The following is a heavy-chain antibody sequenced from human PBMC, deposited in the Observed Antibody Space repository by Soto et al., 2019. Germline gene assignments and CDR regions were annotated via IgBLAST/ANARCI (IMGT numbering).Heavy chain of an antibody. V-gene: IGHV1-69*13. CDR1: GGTFSSYA. Sequence: ASVKVSCKASGGTFSSYAISWVRQAPGQGLEWMGGIIPIFGTANYAQKFQGRVTITADESTSTAYMELSSLRSEDTAVYYCARGGVDYDFWSGPNYFDYWGQGTLVTVSS. CDR3: ARGGVDYDFWSGPNYFDY. D-gene: IGHD3-3*01. J-gene: IGHJ4*02. CDR2: IIPIFGTA.